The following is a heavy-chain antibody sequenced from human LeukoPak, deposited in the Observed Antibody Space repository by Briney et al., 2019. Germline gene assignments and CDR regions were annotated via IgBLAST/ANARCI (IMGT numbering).Heavy chain of an antibody. CDR2: ISGSGGRT. Sequence: PGGSLRLSCAASGFTFSSYAMTWVRQAPGKGLEWVSAISGSGGRTYHADSVKGRFTISRDNSKNTLYLQMNSLRAEDTAVYYCAKTVGALGGTTYAYYYMDVWGKGTTVTVSS. J-gene: IGHJ6*03. D-gene: IGHD1-7*01. V-gene: IGHV3-23*01. CDR1: GFTFSSYA. CDR3: AKTVGALGGTTYAYYYMDV.